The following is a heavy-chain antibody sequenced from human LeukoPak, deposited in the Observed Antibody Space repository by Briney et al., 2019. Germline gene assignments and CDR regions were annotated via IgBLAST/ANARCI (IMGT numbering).Heavy chain of an antibody. CDR1: GFTFDDYA. V-gene: IGHV3-9*01. CDR2: ISWNSGTI. D-gene: IGHD2-15*01. Sequence: GGSLRLSCAASGFTFDDYAMHWVRQVPGKGLEWVSGISWNSGTIAYADSVKGRFTISRDNAKRSLSLQMNSLRDEDTAVYYCAKPLTGGGSWPPFDSWGQGTLVTVSS. CDR3: AKPLTGGGSWPPFDS. J-gene: IGHJ4*02.